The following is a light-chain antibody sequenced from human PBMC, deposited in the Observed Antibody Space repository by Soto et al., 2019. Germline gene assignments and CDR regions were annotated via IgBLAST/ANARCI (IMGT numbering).Light chain of an antibody. Sequence: MTQSPSTLSASEGDRVTISCRASQSIGDSLAWYQQKPGQTPRLLIYDASTRATGIPTRFSGSGSGTDFTLTISSLQSEDFAVYYCQQYNNWPWTFGQGTKVDIK. CDR3: QQYNNWPWT. CDR2: DAS. CDR1: QSIGDS. V-gene: IGKV3-15*01. J-gene: IGKJ1*01.